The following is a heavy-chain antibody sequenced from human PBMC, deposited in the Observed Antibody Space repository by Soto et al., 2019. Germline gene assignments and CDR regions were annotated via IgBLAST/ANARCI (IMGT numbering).Heavy chain of an antibody. CDR3: ARGRYGDY. V-gene: IGHV1-18*01. CDR1: GYTFTSYG. Sequence: QVHLVQSGAEVKKPGASVKVSCKASGYTFTSYGITWVRQAPGQGLEWMGWISAHNGNTDYAQKLQGRVIVTRDTSTSTAYMELRSLRSDDTAAHYCARGRYGDYWGQGALVTVSS. D-gene: IGHD1-1*01. J-gene: IGHJ4*02. CDR2: ISAHNGNT.